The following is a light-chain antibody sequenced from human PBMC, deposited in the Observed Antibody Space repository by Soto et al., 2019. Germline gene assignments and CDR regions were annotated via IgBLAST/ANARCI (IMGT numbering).Light chain of an antibody. CDR3: QQYAGSST. J-gene: IGKJ1*01. Sequence: EIVLTQSPGTLSLSPGERATLSCRASQSVSSTSLAWYQQKPGQAPRLLIFGTSNRATGIPDRFSGSGSGTDFTLTISRLEPEDFAVYYCQQYAGSSTFGQGTKV. CDR2: GTS. CDR1: QSVSSTS. V-gene: IGKV3-20*01.